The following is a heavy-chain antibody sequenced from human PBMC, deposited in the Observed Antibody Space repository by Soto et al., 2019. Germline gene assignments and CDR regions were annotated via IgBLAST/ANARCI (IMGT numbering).Heavy chain of an antibody. CDR2: IIPIFGTA. J-gene: IGHJ4*02. D-gene: IGHD1-26*01. Sequence: YVMFPCKASGGTFSSYAISWVRQATGQGLEWMGGIIPIFGTANYAQKFQGRVTITADKSTSTAYMELSSLRSEDTAVYYCASPGHSGSYYGCYWGQGTLVTLSS. CDR1: GGTFSSYA. CDR3: ASPGHSGSYYGCY. V-gene: IGHV1-69*06.